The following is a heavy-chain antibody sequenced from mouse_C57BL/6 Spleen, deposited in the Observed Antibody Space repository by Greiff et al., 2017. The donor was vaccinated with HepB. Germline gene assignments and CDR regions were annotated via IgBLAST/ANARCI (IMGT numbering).Heavy chain of an antibody. D-gene: IGHD1-1*01. Sequence: VQLQQSGPELVKPGASVKMSCKASGYTFTDYNMHWVKQSHGKSLEWIGYINPNNGGTSYNQKFKGKATLTVNKSSSTAYMELRSLTSEDSAVYYCARYDYGSSYAMDYWGQGTSVTVSS. CDR1: GYTFTDYN. CDR3: ARYDYGSSYAMDY. V-gene: IGHV1-22*01. CDR2: INPNNGGT. J-gene: IGHJ4*01.